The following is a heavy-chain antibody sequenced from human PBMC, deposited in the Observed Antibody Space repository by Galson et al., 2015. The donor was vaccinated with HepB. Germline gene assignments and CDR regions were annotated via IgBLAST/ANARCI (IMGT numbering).Heavy chain of an antibody. J-gene: IGHJ4*02. CDR3: ARDSYSSGC. D-gene: IGHD6-19*01. Sequence: SLRLSCAASGFTFSSYAMHWVRQAPGKGLEWVAVISYDGSNKYYADSVKGRFTISRDNSENTLYLQMNSLRAEDTAVYYCARDSYSSGCWGQGTLVTVSS. CDR1: GFTFSSYA. V-gene: IGHV3-30-3*01. CDR2: ISYDGSNK.